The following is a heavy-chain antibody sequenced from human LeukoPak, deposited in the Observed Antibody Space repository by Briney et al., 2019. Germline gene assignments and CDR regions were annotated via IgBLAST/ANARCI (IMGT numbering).Heavy chain of an antibody. V-gene: IGHV5-51*01. D-gene: IGHD6-19*01. CDR3: ARIAVPGTPYYFDH. J-gene: IGHJ4*02. CDR1: GYSFTSYW. CDR2: IYPGDSDT. Sequence: GESLKISCTGSGYSFTSYWIGWGRQMPGKGLECMGIIYPGDSDTRYSPSFQGQVTISADKSISTAYLQWSSLKASDTAMYYCARIAVPGTPYYFDHWGQGTLVTVSS.